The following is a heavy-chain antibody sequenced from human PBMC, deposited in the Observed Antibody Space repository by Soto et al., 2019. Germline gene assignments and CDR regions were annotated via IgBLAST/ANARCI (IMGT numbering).Heavy chain of an antibody. V-gene: IGHV1-3*04. CDR2: INTDNGNT. D-gene: IGHD3-10*01. Sequence: QAQLVQSGAEVKKPGASVKLSCKASGYTFTSYAIHWVRQAPGQRLECMGWINTDNGNTKYSQKFQGRVTITRDTSASTAYMELSSLTSEDTAVYFCARAPSGYYFDNWGQGTLVTVSS. CDR1: GYTFTSYA. CDR3: ARAPSGYYFDN. J-gene: IGHJ4*02.